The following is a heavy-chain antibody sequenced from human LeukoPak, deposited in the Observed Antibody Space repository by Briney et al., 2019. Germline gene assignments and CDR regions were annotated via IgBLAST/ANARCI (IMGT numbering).Heavy chain of an antibody. CDR3: AKGGKWDVTPFDY. D-gene: IGHD1-26*01. Sequence: GGSLRLSCAPSGFTFTSYSMNWVRQAPGKGLEWVSTISGGGGSTYYADPVKGRFTISRDNSKNTLYLQVNSLRAEDTAVYYCAKGGKWDVTPFDYWGQGTLVTVSS. J-gene: IGHJ4*02. V-gene: IGHV3-23*01. CDR1: GFTFTSYS. CDR2: ISGGGGST.